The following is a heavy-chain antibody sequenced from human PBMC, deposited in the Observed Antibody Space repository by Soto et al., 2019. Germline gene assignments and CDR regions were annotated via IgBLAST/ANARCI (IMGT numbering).Heavy chain of an antibody. V-gene: IGHV3-74*01. D-gene: IGHD3-10*01. CDR2: INSDGSST. J-gene: IGHJ4*02. Sequence: RRHSCAASGFTFSSYWMHWVRQAPGKGLVWVSRINSDGSSTSYADSVKGRFTTSRDNAKNTLYLQMNSLRAEDTAVYYCARVPNYYDGWGQGPLVTVPS. CDR3: ARVPNYYDG. CDR1: GFTFSSYW.